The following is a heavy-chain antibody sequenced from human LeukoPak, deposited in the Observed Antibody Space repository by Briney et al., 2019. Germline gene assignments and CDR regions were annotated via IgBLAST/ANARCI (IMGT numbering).Heavy chain of an antibody. J-gene: IGHJ4*02. CDR1: GFTFSSYA. V-gene: IGHV3-23*01. CDR2: ISGSGGST. Sequence: GGSLRLSCPASGFTFSSYAMSWVRQAPGKGLEWVSAISGSGGSTYYADSVKGRFTISRDNSKNTLYLQMNSLRAEDTAVYYCAKTLAMTYYYDSSGYYYRYFDYWGQGTLVTVSS. CDR3: AKTLAMTYYYDSSGYYYRYFDY. D-gene: IGHD3-22*01.